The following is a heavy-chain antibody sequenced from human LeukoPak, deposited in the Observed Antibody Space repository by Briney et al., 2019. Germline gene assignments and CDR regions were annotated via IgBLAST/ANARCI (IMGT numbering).Heavy chain of an antibody. D-gene: IGHD3-10*01. CDR2: ISYDGSNK. CDR3: AKERWFGELGSFDY. V-gene: IGHV3-30*04. Sequence: GRSLRLFCAASGFTFSSYAMHWVRQAPGKGLEWVAVISYDGSNKYYADSVKGRFTISRDNSKNTLYLQMNSLRAEDTAVYYCAKERWFGELGSFDYWGQGTLVTVSS. CDR1: GFTFSSYA. J-gene: IGHJ4*02.